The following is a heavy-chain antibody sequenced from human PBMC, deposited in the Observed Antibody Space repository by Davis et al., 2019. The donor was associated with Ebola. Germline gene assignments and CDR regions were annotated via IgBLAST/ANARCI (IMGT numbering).Heavy chain of an antibody. V-gene: IGHV4-39*07. CDR1: GGSISSGGYY. CDR3: ARYSRVLAPFDP. Sequence: MPGGSLRLSCTVSGGSISSGGYYWSWIRQPPGKGLEWIGEINHSGSTNYNPSLKSRVTISVDTSKNQFSLKLSSVTAADTAVYYCARYSRVLAPFDPWGQGTLVTVS. CDR2: INHSGST. J-gene: IGHJ5*02. D-gene: IGHD3-3*02.